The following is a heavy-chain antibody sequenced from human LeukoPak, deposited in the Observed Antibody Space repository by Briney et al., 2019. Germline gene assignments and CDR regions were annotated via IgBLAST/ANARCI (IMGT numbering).Heavy chain of an antibody. Sequence: SETLSLTCAVYGGSFSGYYWSWIRQPPGKGLEWIGEINHSGSTNYNPSLKSRVTISVDTSRNQFSLKLSSVTAADTAVYYCARVNYDFWKTKDWFDPWGQGTLVTVSS. CDR2: INHSGST. CDR3: ARVNYDFWKTKDWFDP. CDR1: GGSFSGYY. V-gene: IGHV4-34*01. D-gene: IGHD3-3*01. J-gene: IGHJ5*02.